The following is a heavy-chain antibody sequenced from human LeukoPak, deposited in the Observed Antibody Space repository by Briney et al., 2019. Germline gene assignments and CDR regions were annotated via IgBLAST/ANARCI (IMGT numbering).Heavy chain of an antibody. Sequence: SETLSLTCAVYGGSFSGYYWSWIRQPPGKGLEWIGEINHSGSTNYNPSLKSRVTISVDTSKNQFSLKLSSVTAADTAVYYCAREGIAVAATGFDYWGQGTLVTVSS. J-gene: IGHJ4*02. CDR2: INHSGST. CDR3: AREGIAVAATGFDY. V-gene: IGHV4-34*01. CDR1: GGSFSGYY. D-gene: IGHD6-19*01.